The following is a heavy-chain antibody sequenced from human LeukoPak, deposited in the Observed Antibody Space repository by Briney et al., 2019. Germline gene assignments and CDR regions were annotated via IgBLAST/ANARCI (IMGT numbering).Heavy chain of an antibody. D-gene: IGHD6-13*01. CDR2: ISGSGGST. CDR1: GFTFSSYG. Sequence: GGSLRLSCAASGFTFSSYGMSWVRQAPGKGLEWVSAISGSGGSTYYADSVKGRFTISRDNSKNTLYLQMNSLRAEDTAVYYCAKGVAAAGIGGYYFDYWGQGTLVTVSS. CDR3: AKGVAAAGIGGYYFDY. V-gene: IGHV3-23*01. J-gene: IGHJ4*02.